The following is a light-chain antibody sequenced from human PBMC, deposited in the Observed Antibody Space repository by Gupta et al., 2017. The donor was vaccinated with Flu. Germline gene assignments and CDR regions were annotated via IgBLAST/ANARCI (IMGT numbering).Light chain of an antibody. CDR3: AEWDDSMNGLV. V-gene: IGLV1-44*01. J-gene: IGLJ3*02. CDR1: SSNIGSNT. Sequence: QSVLTQPPSASGTPGPRVTISCSGSSSNIGSNTVNWYQQLPGTDPKLLIYSNNQRRSGVPDRFSGSKSGTYASPATSGVQSEDEADDYCAEWDDSMNGLVFGGGTKLTVL. CDR2: SNN.